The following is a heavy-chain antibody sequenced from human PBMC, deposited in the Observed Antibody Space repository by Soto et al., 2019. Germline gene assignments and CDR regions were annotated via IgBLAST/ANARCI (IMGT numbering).Heavy chain of an antibody. CDR3: VSLSTQSGYYLYTHFYMDV. V-gene: IGHV4-39*01. D-gene: IGHD3-22*01. J-gene: IGHJ6*03. CDR1: GASITTSSYY. CDR2: IYYAGNT. Sequence: QVKLQESGPGLVKPSETLSLTCILSGASITTSSYYLGWIRQPPGKGLEWMGAIYYAGNTYFNLSLKGRMSISGDSSRKQFSLRMTSVSAAYTAVYFCVSLSTQSGYYLYTHFYMDVWGTWTTVTVSS.